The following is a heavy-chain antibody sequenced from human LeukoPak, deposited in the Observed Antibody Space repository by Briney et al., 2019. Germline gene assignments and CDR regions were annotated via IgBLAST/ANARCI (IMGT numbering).Heavy chain of an antibody. CDR2: IKTDGSRT. Sequence: GGSLRLSCAASGFTLSSYWMHWVRHAPGKGLVWVSRIKTDGSRTHYADFAQGRFTISRGNAKNTLYLQMSSLRAEDTAVYYCARDGYEFRAFDIWGQGTMVTVSP. J-gene: IGHJ3*02. CDR1: GFTLSSYW. V-gene: IGHV3-74*01. CDR3: ARDGYEFRAFDI. D-gene: IGHD5-12*01.